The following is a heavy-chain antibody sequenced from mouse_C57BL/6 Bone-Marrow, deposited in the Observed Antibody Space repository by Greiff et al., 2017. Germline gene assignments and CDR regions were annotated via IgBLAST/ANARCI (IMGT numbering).Heavy chain of an antibody. J-gene: IGHJ4*01. Sequence: EVKLEESGGGLVQPGGSMKLSCVASGFTLSNYWMNWVRQSPEKGLEWVAEIRLISISYATHYAESVKGRFTISRDDSKSSVYLQMNNLRAEDTGIYYCTRTRTMDYWGQGTSVTVSS. CDR1: GFTLSNYW. CDR3: TRTRTMDY. CDR2: IRLISISYAT. V-gene: IGHV6-6*02.